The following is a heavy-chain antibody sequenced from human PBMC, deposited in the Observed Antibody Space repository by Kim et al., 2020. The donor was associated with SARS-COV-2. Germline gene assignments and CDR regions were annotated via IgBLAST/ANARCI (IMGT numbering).Heavy chain of an antibody. V-gene: IGHV3-23*01. CDR3: AKKISRYDSSGLLWYFDL. J-gene: IGHJ2*01. D-gene: IGHD3-22*01. Sequence: KGRFTISRENSKNTLYLQMNSLRAEDTAVYYCAKKISRYDSSGLLWYFDLWGRGTLVTVSS.